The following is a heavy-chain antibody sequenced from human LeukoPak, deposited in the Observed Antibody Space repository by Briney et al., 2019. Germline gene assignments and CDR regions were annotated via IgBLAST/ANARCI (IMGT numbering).Heavy chain of an antibody. J-gene: IGHJ6*03. V-gene: IGHV3-23*01. D-gene: IGHD2-2*01. Sequence: GRSLRLSCAASGFTFSSHGMHWVRQAPGKGLEWVSAISGSGGSTYYADSVKGRFTISRDNSKNTLSLQMNSLRAEDTAVYYCAKQGYCSSTSCLGAYYMDVWGKGTTVTVAS. CDR3: AKQGYCSSTSCLGAYYMDV. CDR1: GFTFSSHG. CDR2: ISGSGGST.